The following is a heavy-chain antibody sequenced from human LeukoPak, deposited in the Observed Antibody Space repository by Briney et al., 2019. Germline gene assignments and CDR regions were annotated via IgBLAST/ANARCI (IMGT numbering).Heavy chain of an antibody. Sequence: ASVEVSCTASGYTFIGYYMHWVRQAPGQGLDWMGWINPNSGGTNYAQKFQGRVTMTRDTSISTAYMELSRLRSDDTAVYYCARGYGDYAWYYFDYWGQGTLVTVSS. J-gene: IGHJ4*02. CDR1: GYTFIGYY. V-gene: IGHV1-2*02. CDR3: ARGYGDYAWYYFDY. CDR2: INPNSGGT. D-gene: IGHD4-17*01.